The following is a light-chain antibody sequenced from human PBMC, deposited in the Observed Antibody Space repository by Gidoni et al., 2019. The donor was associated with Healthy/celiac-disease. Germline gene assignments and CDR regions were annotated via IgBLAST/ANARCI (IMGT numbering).Light chain of an antibody. J-gene: IGKJ2*01. Sequence: DIQMTQSPSSLSASVGDRVTITCRASQSISSYLNWYQQKPGKAPKLLIYAASSLQSGVPSRFSGSGSGTDFTLTISSLQPEDFATYYCQQSYSTPYTFGHXTKLEI. CDR3: QQSYSTPYT. V-gene: IGKV1-39*01. CDR1: QSISSY. CDR2: AAS.